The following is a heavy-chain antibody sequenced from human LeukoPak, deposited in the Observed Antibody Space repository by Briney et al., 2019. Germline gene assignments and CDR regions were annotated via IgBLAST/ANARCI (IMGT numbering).Heavy chain of an antibody. CDR1: GYTFTTYY. J-gene: IGHJ6*03. CDR2: INPNSGGT. V-gene: IGHV1-2*02. CDR3: ARDPSHYSSMDV. Sequence: ASVKVSCKASGYTFTTYYIHWVRQAPGQGPEWMGWINPNSGGTNYAQKCQGRFTMTRDTSISTAYMELSSLISDDTAVYYCARDPSHYSSMDVWGKGTTVTISS.